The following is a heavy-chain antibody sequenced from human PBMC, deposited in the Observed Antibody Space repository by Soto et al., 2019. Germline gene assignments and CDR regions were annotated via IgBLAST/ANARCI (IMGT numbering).Heavy chain of an antibody. V-gene: IGHV1-69*01. CDR1: GGTFSGYV. CDR3: ATHGLGVSSPPYFDN. D-gene: IGHD3-16*01. CDR2: FVPLFGTT. Sequence: QLVQSGSEVKKPGSSVKVSCQASGGTFSGYVVTWVRQAPGQGLEWMGEFVPLFGTTNYAQRFSGRITITAEESTSTAYRELKTLRPEDTAVYYCATHGLGVSSPPYFDNWGQGTLVTVSS. J-gene: IGHJ4*02.